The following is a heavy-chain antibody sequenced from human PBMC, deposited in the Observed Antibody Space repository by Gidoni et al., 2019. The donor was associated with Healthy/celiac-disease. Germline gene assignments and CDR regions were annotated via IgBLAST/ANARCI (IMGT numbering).Heavy chain of an antibody. V-gene: IGHV3-15*01. Sequence: EVQLVESGGGLVKPGGSLSRSCAASGFTCGNAWMSWVSQAPGQGRGWGRQAPGKGLEWVGRIKSKTDGGTTDYAAPVKGRFTISRDDSKNTLYLQMNSLKTEDTAVYYCTTGGSYFSYYYYGMDVWGQGTTVTVSS. D-gene: IGHD1-26*01. CDR1: GFTCGNAW. J-gene: IGHJ6*02. CDR3: TTGGSYFSYYYYGMDV. CDR2: IKSKTDGGTT.